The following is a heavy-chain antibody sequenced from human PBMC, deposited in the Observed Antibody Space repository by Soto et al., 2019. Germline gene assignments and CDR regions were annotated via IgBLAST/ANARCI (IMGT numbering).Heavy chain of an antibody. J-gene: IGHJ4*02. CDR3: ARAMDANWNDASYYFDY. D-gene: IGHD1-1*01. V-gene: IGHV3-53*01. CDR1: GFTVSSNY. CDR2: IYSGGRT. Sequence: HPGGSLRLSCAVSGFTVSSNYMSWVRQAPGKGLEWVSVIYSGGRTYYADSVKGRFAISRDNSKNTLYLQMNSLRAEDTAVYYCARAMDANWNDASYYFDYWGQGILVTVSS.